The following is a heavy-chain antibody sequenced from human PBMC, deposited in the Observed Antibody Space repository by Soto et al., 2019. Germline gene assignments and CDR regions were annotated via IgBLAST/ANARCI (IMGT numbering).Heavy chain of an antibody. CDR2: IYYSGST. CDR3: ARGIPSYYYMYV. CDR1: GGSISSYY. Sequence: SETLSLTCTVSGGSISSYYWSWIRQPPGKGLEWIGYIYYSGSTNYNPSLKSRVTISVDTSKNQFSLKLSSVTAADTAVYYCARGIPSYYYMYVWGKGTTATVSS. J-gene: IGHJ6*03. V-gene: IGHV4-59*08. D-gene: IGHD2-21*01.